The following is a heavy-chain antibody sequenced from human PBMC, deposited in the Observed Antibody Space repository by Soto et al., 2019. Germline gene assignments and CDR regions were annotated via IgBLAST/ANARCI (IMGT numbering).Heavy chain of an antibody. CDR1: GGSISTDNW. J-gene: IGHJ4*02. D-gene: IGHD6-19*01. V-gene: IGHV4-4*02. Sequence: QVQVQESGPGLVKPSGTLSLTCVVSGGSISTDNWWSWVRQPPGKGLEWIGEIYHSGRTNYSPSLKGRVSISADTSKNQLSLQMTSVTAADTAVYYCARDQDSGWGLDSWGQGILVTVSS. CDR3: ARDQDSGWGLDS. CDR2: IYHSGRT.